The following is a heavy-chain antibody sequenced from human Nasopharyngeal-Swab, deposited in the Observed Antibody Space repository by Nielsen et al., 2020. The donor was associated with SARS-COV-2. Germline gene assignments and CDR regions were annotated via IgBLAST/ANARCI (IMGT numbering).Heavy chain of an antibody. CDR2: ISWNGGST. CDR1: GFTFDDYG. CDR3: ARVHRYYDFWSGYYTGSRGMDV. Sequence: GGSLRLSCAASGFTFDDYGMTWVRQVPGKGLEWVSGISWNGGSTAYADSVKGRFTISRDNAKNSLYLQMNSLRAEDTAVYYCARVHRYYDFWSGYYTGSRGMDVWGQGTTVTVSS. J-gene: IGHJ6*02. V-gene: IGHV3-20*04. D-gene: IGHD3-3*01.